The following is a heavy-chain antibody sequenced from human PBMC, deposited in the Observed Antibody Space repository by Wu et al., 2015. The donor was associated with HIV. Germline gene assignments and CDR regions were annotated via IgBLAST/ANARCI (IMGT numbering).Heavy chain of an antibody. CDR1: GYPFTDYF. D-gene: IGHD6-19*01. J-gene: IGHJ4*02. V-gene: IGHV1-2*02. CDR2: IDPKSGDT. Sequence: QVQLVQSGAEVKKPGASVKVSCKASGYPFTDYFMHWVRQAPGQGLEWMGWIDPKSGDTNHAQKFQGRVTMTRDTSISTAYMELDRLRSDDTAVYYCARSEYSSGWSYYFDYWGQGTLVTVSS. CDR3: ARSEYSSGWSYYFDY.